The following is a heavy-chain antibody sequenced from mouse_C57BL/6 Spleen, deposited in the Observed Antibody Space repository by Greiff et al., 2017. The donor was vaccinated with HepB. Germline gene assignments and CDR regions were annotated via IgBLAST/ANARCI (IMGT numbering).Heavy chain of an antibody. Sequence: EVKLEESGGGLVKPGGSLKLSCAASGFTFSDYGMHWVRQAPEKGLEWVAYISSGSSTIYYADTVTGRFTISRDNAKNTLFLQMTSLRSEGTAMYYCARGRYHVDYWGQGTTLTVSS. D-gene: IGHD2-14*01. CDR1: GFTFSDYG. V-gene: IGHV5-17*01. J-gene: IGHJ2*01. CDR2: ISSGSSTI. CDR3: ARGRYHVDY.